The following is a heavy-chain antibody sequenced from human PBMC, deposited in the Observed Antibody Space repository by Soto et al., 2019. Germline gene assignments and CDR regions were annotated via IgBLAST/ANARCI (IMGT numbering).Heavy chain of an antibody. J-gene: IGHJ6*02. CDR3: VRDGGYDMSDSSLVEPTYYNYGMDV. V-gene: IGHV3-33*01. Sequence: QVQLVESGGGVVQPGRSLRLSCAASGFTFSNYAMHWVRQAPGKGLEWVASIWFDGSNQYYSDSVKGRFTISRDNSKXXLXXQMHSLRAEDMAGFYWVRDGGYDMSDSSLVEPTYYNYGMDVWGHGTTVTVSS. D-gene: IGHD2-2*01. CDR2: IWFDGSNQ. CDR1: GFTFSNYA.